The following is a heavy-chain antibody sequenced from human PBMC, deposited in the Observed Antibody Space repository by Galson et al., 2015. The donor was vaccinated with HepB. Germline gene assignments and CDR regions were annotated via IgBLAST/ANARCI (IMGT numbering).Heavy chain of an antibody. D-gene: IGHD3-10*01. CDR1: GFSFRTFS. CDR3: ARFTGAGRFDY. J-gene: IGHJ4*01. CDR2: ISSSSSTI. Sequence: SLRLSCAASGFSFRTFSMNWVRQAPGKGLEGVSYISSSSSTIYYAGSVKGRFTISRDNAKNSLYLQMNSLRAEDTAVYYCARFTGAGRFDYWGHGTLVTVSS. V-gene: IGHV3-48*01.